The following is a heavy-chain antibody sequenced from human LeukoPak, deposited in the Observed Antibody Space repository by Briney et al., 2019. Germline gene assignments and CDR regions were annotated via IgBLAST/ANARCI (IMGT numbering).Heavy chain of an antibody. V-gene: IGHV1-46*01. CDR3: ARGALFGVVSNPTDY. D-gene: IGHD3-3*01. Sequence: WASEKVSCKASGYTFTSYYMHWVRQAPGQGLEWMGIINPSGGSTSYAQKFQGRVTMTRDTSTSTVYMELSSLRSEDTAVYYCARGALFGVVSNPTDYRGQGTLVTVSS. CDR1: GYTFTSYY. J-gene: IGHJ4*02. CDR2: INPSGGST.